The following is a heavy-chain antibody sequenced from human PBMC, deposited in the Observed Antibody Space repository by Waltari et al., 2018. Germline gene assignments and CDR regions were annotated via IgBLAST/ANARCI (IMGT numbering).Heavy chain of an antibody. CDR1: GGSITSNRHY. V-gene: IGHV4-39*01. J-gene: IGHJ3*01. CDR2: IFYSGAT. D-gene: IGHD6-13*01. Sequence: QLHLQESGSGLVKPSETLSLTCSVSGGSITSNRHYWGWIRQPPGTGLECTGTIFYSGATYNSPSHKSRVTISVDTSKNQFSLKLSSATAADTAVYYCATYVGASVGTAAFDVWGQGTMVTVSS. CDR3: ATYVGASVGTAAFDV.